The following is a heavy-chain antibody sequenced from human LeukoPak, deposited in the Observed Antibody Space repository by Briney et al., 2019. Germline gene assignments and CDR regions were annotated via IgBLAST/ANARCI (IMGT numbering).Heavy chain of an antibody. J-gene: IGHJ3*02. Sequence: SETLSLTCTVSGGSISSYYWSWIRQPPGKGLEWIGYIYYSGSTNYNPSLKSRVTISVDTSKNQFSLKLSSVTAADTAVYYCARGHGSGSYQNAFDIWGQGTMVTVSS. CDR1: GGSISSYY. D-gene: IGHD3-10*01. CDR2: IYYSGST. V-gene: IGHV4-59*01. CDR3: ARGHGSGSYQNAFDI.